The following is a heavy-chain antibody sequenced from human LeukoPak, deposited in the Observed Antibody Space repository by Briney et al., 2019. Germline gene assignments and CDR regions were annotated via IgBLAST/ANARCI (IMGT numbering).Heavy chain of an antibody. J-gene: IGHJ3*02. V-gene: IGHV1-69*01. CDR1: GGTFSSYA. D-gene: IGHD2-15*01. CDR2: IIPIFGTA. Sequence: GSSVKVSCKASGGTFSSYAISWVRQAPGQGLEWMGGIIPIFGTANYAQKFQGRVTITADESTSTAYMELSSLRSEDTAVYYCARGGGYYGTDAFDIWGQGTMVTVSS. CDR3: ARGGGYYGTDAFDI.